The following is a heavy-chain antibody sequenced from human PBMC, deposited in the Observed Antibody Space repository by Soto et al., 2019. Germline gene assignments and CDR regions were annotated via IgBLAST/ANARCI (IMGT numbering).Heavy chain of an antibody. D-gene: IGHD3-10*01. V-gene: IGHV4-34*01. CDR3: ARGVRVRGVIMRYYYYGMDV. CDR2: INHSGST. CDR1: GGSFSGYY. Sequence: PSETLSLTCAVYGGSFSGYYWSWIRQPPGKGLEWIGEINHSGSTNYNPSLKSRVTISVDTSKNQFSLKLSSVTAADTAVYYCARGVRVRGVIMRYYYYGMDVWGQGTTVTVSS. J-gene: IGHJ6*02.